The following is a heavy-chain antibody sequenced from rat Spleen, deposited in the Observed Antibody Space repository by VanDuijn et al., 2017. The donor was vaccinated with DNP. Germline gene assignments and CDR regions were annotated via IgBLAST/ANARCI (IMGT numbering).Heavy chain of an antibody. D-gene: IGHD1-5*01. CDR2: MQSGGGT. J-gene: IGHJ2*01. V-gene: IGHV2-19*01. CDR3: VRSESRYNPFDY. CDR1: GFSLTDHS. Sequence: QVQLKESGPGLVLPSQTLSLTCTVSGFSLTDHSIHWVRQPPGKGLEWMGKMQSGGGTDYSSVLKSRLSISRDTSKSQVFLKMNSVQTEDTAMYFCVRSESRYNPFDYWGQGVMVAVSS.